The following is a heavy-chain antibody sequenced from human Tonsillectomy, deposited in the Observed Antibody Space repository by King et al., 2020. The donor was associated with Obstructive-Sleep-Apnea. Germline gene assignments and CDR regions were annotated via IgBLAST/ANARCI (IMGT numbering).Heavy chain of an antibody. J-gene: IGHJ3*02. CDR3: AREGSSGGFGAFDI. CDR2: ILHDGTTK. CDR1: GFTFNSYA. Sequence: VQLVESGGGVVQPGRSLRLSCAASGFTFNSYAMHWVRQAPGKGLEWVAVILHDGTTKSYADSVKGRFTISSDNSASTVVLQMNSLRAGDTAVYYCAREGSSGGFGAFDIWGQGTMVTVS. V-gene: IGHV3-30*04. D-gene: IGHD6-19*01.